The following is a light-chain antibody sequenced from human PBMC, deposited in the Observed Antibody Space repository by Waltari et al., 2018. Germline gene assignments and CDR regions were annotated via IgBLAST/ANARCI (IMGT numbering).Light chain of an antibody. CDR1: TNDIGSYDY. CDR3: SSYVASRIV. CDR2: EVS. V-gene: IGLV2-8*01. J-gene: IGLJ2*01. Sequence: QSALTQPPSASGSPGQSVTLSCTGTTNDIGSYDYVSWYQHHPGKAPKLIIYEVSNRPSGVSKRFSGSKSGSTASLTVSALQVEDEAIYYCSSYVASRIVFGGGTRLTV.